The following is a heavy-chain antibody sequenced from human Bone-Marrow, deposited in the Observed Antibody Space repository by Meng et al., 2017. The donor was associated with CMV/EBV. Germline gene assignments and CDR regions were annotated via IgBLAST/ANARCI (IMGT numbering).Heavy chain of an antibody. CDR1: GYTFTGYY. V-gene: IGHV1-2*02. J-gene: IGHJ4*02. D-gene: IGHD4-17*01. CDR2: INPNSGGT. Sequence: GRLGQSGGEGKKPGAPVKVSCKASGYTFTGYYMHWVRQAPGQGLEWMGWINPNSGGTNYAQKFQGRVTMTRDTSISTAYMELSRLRSDDTAVYYCARDLDYGDYASDYWGQGTLVTVSS. CDR3: ARDLDYGDYASDY.